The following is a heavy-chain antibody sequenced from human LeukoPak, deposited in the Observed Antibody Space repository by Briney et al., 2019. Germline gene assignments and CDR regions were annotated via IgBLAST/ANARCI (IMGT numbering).Heavy chain of an antibody. J-gene: IGHJ2*01. CDR1: GGSISGVY. V-gene: IGHV4-4*07. D-gene: IGHD7-27*01. CDR3: ARLLSWGSPPYWYFDL. Sequence: SETLSLTCAVSGGSISGVYWSWIRQPAGKGLEWIGRIYSSGRIYTSESTNYNPSLKSRVTMSVDTSKNHLSLKLSSVTAADTAVYYCARLLSWGSPPYWYFDLWGRGTLVTVSS. CDR2: IYSSGRIYTSEST.